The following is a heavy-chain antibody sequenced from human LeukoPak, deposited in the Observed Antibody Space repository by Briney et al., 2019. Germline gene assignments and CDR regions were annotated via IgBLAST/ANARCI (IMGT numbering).Heavy chain of an antibody. CDR1: GFTFSSYA. D-gene: IGHD3-10*01. CDR3: ARGSGKITMVRGVPWYFDL. V-gene: IGHV3-30-3*01. J-gene: IGHJ2*01. CDR2: ISYDGSNK. Sequence: GRSLRLSCAASGFTFSSYAVHWVRQAPGKGLEWVAVISYDGSNKYYADSVKGRFTISRDNSKNTLYLQMNSQRAEDTAVYYCARGSGKITMVRGVPWYFDLWGRGTLVTVSS.